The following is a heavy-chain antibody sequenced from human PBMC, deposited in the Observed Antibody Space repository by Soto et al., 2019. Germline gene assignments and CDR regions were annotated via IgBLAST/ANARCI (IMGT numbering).Heavy chain of an antibody. Sequence: EVQLVESGGGLVQPGGSLRLSCAASGFTFSSYSMNWVRQAPGKWLEWVSYISSSSSPIYYADSVKGRFTISRDNAKNSLYLQMNILRAEDTAVYYCARDLGSSWYPEYFQHWGQGTLVNVSS. J-gene: IGHJ1*01. CDR2: ISSSSSPI. CDR3: ARDLGSSWYPEYFQH. V-gene: IGHV3-48*01. CDR1: GFTFSSYS. D-gene: IGHD6-13*01.